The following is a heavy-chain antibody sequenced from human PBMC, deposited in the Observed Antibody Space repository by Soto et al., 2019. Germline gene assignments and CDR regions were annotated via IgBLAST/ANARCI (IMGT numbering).Heavy chain of an antibody. CDR3: ARTERWLPLPPYYFDY. V-gene: IGHV1-69*14. J-gene: IGHJ4*02. D-gene: IGHD5-12*01. CDR2: IIPIFGTA. Sequence: QVQLVQSGAEVKKPGSSVKVSCKASGGTFSSYAISWVRQAPGQGLEWMGGIIPIFGTANYAQKFQGRVTMTADKSTNTAYMELSSLSSKDTAVYYCARTERWLPLPPYYFDYWGQGTLVTVSS. CDR1: GGTFSSYA.